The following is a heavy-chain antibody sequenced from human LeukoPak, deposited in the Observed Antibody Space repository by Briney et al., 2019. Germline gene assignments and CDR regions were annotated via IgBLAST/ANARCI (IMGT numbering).Heavy chain of an antibody. D-gene: IGHD6-19*01. CDR3: ARAYSSDWPCDY. CDR1: GGSIGSYY. J-gene: IGHJ4*02. V-gene: IGHV4-59*01. CDR2: FYYSGNT. Sequence: SETLSLTCTVSGGSIGSYYWSWIRQPPGKGLEWIGNFYYSGNTNYNPSLRSRVTISVDTSKNQFSLRLSSVTAADTAVYHCARAYSSDWPCDYWGQGTLVTVSS.